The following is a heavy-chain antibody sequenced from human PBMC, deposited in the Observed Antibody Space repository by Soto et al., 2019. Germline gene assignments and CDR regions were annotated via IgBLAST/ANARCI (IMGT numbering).Heavy chain of an antibody. D-gene: IGHD3-16*01. J-gene: IGHJ4*02. CDR3: ARDPWAADY. Sequence: GGSLRLSCAASGFSVSTNYMSWVRQAPGKGLEWVSVIYSGGSTFYADSVRGRFTISRDNSKNTVNLQMNSLRAEDTAVYYCARDPWAADYWGQGTLVTVSS. CDR2: IYSGGST. V-gene: IGHV3-66*01. CDR1: GFSVSTNY.